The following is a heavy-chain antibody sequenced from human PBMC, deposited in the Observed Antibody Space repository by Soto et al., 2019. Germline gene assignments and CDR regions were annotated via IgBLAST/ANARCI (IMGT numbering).Heavy chain of an antibody. V-gene: IGHV4-34*01. CDR3: ARVERGTATTVVDAFDI. J-gene: IGHJ3*02. CDR1: GGFVSSGSYY. CDR2: MSHSGGT. D-gene: IGHD1-1*01. Sequence: QVQLQQWGAGLLKPSETLSLTCAVYGGFVSSGSYYWGWIRQPPGKGLEWIGEMSHSGGTHFNPSLKSRVTISVDTSKHQFSRKMSSVTAADTALYYCARVERGTATTVVDAFDIWGPGTMVTVSS.